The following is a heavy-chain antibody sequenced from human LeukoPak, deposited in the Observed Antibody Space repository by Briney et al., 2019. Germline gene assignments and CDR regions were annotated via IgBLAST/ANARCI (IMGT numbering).Heavy chain of an antibody. V-gene: IGHV3-53*01. D-gene: IGHD6-19*01. CDR2: MYSGGDT. Sequence: GGSLRLSCAASGFSVTNTYVSWVRQAPGKGLDWVSLMYSGGDTYYAGSVKGRFTISRDNSKNTLSLQMTRLRAEDTAVYYCARDHYSSGWFRGFDCWGQGTLVTVSS. CDR3: ARDHYSSGWFRGFDC. J-gene: IGHJ4*02. CDR1: GFSVTNTY.